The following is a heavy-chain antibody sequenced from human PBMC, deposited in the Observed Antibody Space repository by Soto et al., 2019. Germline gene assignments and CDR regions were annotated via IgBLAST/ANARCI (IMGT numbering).Heavy chain of an antibody. CDR2: ISAYNGNT. Sequence: ASVKVSCKDSGGTFSSYTISWVRQAPGQGLEWMGWISAYNGNTNYAQKLQGRVTMTTDTSTSTAYMELRSLRSDDTAVYYCARGYCSSTSCYEVGWFDPWGQGTLVTVSS. V-gene: IGHV1-18*01. CDR3: ARGYCSSTSCYEVGWFDP. J-gene: IGHJ5*02. D-gene: IGHD2-2*01. CDR1: GGTFSSYT.